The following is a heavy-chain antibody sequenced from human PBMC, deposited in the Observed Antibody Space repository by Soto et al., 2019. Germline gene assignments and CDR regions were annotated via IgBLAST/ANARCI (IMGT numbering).Heavy chain of an antibody. V-gene: IGHV3-66*01. CDR1: GFTFSSYD. CDR2: IYSGGST. J-gene: IGHJ5*02. Sequence: EVQLVESGGGLVQPGGSLRLSCAASGFTFSSYDMSWVRQAPGKGLEWVSVIYSGGSTYYADSVKGRFTISRDNSKNTLYLQMNSLRAEDTAVYYCARLRPWFDHWGQGTLVTVSS. CDR3: ARLRPWFDH.